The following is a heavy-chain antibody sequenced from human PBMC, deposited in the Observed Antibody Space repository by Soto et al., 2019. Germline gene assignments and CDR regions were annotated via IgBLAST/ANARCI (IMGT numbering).Heavy chain of an antibody. J-gene: IGHJ4*02. Sequence: GGSLRLSCAASGFTFSSYGMHWVRQAPGKGLEWVAVIWYDGSNKYYADSVKGRFTISRDNSKNTLYLQMNSLRAEDTAVYYCAKDRVVVPAAYFDYWGQGTLVTVSS. V-gene: IGHV3-33*06. CDR3: AKDRVVVPAAYFDY. CDR2: IWYDGSNK. D-gene: IGHD2-2*01. CDR1: GFTFSSYG.